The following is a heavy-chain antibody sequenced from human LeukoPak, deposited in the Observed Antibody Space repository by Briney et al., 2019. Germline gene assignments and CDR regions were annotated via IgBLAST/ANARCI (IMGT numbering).Heavy chain of an antibody. J-gene: IGHJ4*02. CDR2: IYYSGST. CDR1: GGSISSYY. D-gene: IGHD3-10*01. Sequence: SETLSLTCTVSGGSISSYYWSWIRQPPGKGLEWIGYIYYSGSTNYNPSLKSRVTISVDTSKNQFSLKLSSVTAADTAVYYCAGAVTMVRGVIIGPTFDYWGQGTLVTVSS. V-gene: IGHV4-59*01. CDR3: AGAVTMVRGVIIGPTFDY.